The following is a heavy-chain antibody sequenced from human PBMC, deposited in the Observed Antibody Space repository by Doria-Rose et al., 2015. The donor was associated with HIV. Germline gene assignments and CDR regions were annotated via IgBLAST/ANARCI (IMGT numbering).Heavy chain of an antibody. CDR3: ARGDVMVTARN. CDR1: GYAFTGYF. J-gene: IGHJ1*01. D-gene: IGHD2-21*02. Sequence: VQLVQSGAEVKKPGASVRVSCEASGYAFTGYFIHWVRQAPGQGLEWMGHIDPNSGDTKHAQKFHDRVTMTRDTSLTTAYMDLSRLRSDDTAIYYCARGDVMVTARNWGQGTLVTVSS. V-gene: IGHV1-2*06. CDR2: IDPNSGDT.